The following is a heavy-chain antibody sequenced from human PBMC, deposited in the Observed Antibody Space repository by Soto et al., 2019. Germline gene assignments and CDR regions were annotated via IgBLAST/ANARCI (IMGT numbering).Heavy chain of an antibody. CDR3: ERNDFIGYEETYYYYGMDV. V-gene: IGHV5-51*01. CDR1: GYSFTSYW. Sequence: PGESLKISCKGSGYSFTSYWIGWVRQMPGKGLEWMGIIYPGDSDTRYSPSFQGQVTISADKSISTAYLQWSSLKASDTAMYYCERNDFIGYEETYYYYGMDVWGQGTTVTVSS. J-gene: IGHJ6*02. CDR2: IYPGDSDT. D-gene: IGHD5-12*01.